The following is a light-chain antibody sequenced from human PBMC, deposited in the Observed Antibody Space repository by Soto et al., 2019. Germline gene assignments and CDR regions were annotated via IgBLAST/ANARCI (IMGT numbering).Light chain of an antibody. CDR1: NIGSKR. V-gene: IGLV3-21*02. J-gene: IGLJ3*02. CDR2: DDS. CDR3: QVWDSSSDHRV. Sequence: SYELTQPPSVSVAPGQTARITCGGNNIGSKRVHWYQQKPGQAPVLVVHDDSDRPSGIPERLSGSNSGNTATLSISRVEAGDEDEYYCQVWDSSSDHRVFGGGTKVTVL.